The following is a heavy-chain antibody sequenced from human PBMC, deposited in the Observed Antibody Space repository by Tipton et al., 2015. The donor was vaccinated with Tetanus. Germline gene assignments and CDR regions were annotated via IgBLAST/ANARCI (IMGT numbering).Heavy chain of an antibody. D-gene: IGHD6-19*01. J-gene: IGHJ4*02. CDR3: ARGRHFIEVALPLDY. V-gene: IGHV4-31*03. Sequence: TLSLTCTVSGDSISSGGPYWSWIRQHPGKGLEWIGNIYYSGSTYYNPSLKSRVTISVDTSTNQFSLKLSSVTAADTAVYYCARGRHFIEVALPLDYWGQGTLVTVSS. CDR2: IYYSGST. CDR1: GDSISSGGPY.